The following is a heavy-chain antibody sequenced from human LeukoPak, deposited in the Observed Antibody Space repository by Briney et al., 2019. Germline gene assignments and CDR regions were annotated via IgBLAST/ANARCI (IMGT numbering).Heavy chain of an antibody. CDR1: GFTFSSYA. CDR2: ISGSGGST. D-gene: IGHD4-17*01. CDR3: ARVVDYGDYAFDP. Sequence: PGGSLRLSCAASGFTFSSYAMSWVRQAPGKGLEWVSAISGSGGSTYYADSVKGRFTISRDNAKNSLYLQMNSLRAEDTAVYYCARVVDYGDYAFDPWGQGTLVTVSS. V-gene: IGHV3-23*01. J-gene: IGHJ5*02.